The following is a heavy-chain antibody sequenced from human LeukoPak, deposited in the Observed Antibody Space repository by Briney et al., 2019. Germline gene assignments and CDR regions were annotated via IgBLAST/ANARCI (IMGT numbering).Heavy chain of an antibody. CDR2: ISSSSSTT. V-gene: IGHV3-48*01. D-gene: IGHD6-6*01. CDR1: GFTFSSYS. J-gene: IGHJ6*03. CDR3: ARALVQLNYYYYYMDV. Sequence: GGSLRLSCAASGFTFSSYSMNWVRQAPGKGLEWVSYISSSSSTTYYANSVKGRFTISRDNAKNSLYLQMNSLRAEDTAVYYCARALVQLNYYYYYMDVWGKGTTVTVSS.